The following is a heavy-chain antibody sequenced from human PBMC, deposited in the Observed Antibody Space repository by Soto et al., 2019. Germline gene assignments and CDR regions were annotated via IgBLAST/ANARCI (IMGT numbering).Heavy chain of an antibody. V-gene: IGHV4-59*01. CDR1: GGSISSYY. J-gene: IGHJ4*02. D-gene: IGHD3-22*01. CDR2: IYYSGST. CDR3: ARLIGYYDSSGYYPYFDY. Sequence: PSETLSLTCTVSGGSISSYYWSWIRQPPGKGLEWIGYIYYSGSTNYNPSLKSRVTISVDTSKNQFSLKLSSVTAADTAVYYCARLIGYYDSSGYYPYFDYWGQGTLVTVSS.